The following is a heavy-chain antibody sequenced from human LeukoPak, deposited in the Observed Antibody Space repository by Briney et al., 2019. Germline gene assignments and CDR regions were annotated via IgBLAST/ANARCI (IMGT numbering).Heavy chain of an antibody. CDR1: GGSISSSSYY. V-gene: IGHV4-61*05. Sequence: SETLSLTCTVSGGSISSSSYYWGWIRQPPGKGLEWIGYIYYSGSTNYNPSLKSRVTISVDTSKNQFSLKLSSVTAADTAVYYCSRSRTVGARLDYWGQGTLVTVSS. CDR2: IYYSGST. CDR3: SRSRTVGARLDY. J-gene: IGHJ4*02. D-gene: IGHD1-26*01.